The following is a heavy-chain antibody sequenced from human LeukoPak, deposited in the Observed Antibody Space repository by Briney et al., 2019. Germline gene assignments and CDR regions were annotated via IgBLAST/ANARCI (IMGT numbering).Heavy chain of an antibody. D-gene: IGHD5-12*01. Sequence: SVKVSCRASGYTFTSYDINWVRQATGQGLEWMGWMNPNSGNTGYAQKFQGRVTMTRNTSISTAYMELSSLRSEDTAVYYCARGLEMATIPVGYWGQGTLVTVSS. V-gene: IGHV1-8*01. CDR2: MNPNSGNT. J-gene: IGHJ4*02. CDR3: ARGLEMATIPVGY. CDR1: GYTFTSYD.